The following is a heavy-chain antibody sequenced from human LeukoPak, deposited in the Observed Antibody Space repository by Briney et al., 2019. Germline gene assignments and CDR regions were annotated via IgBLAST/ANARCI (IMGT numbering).Heavy chain of an antibody. D-gene: IGHD3-22*01. CDR2: IKPDGSEK. J-gene: IGHJ4*02. CDR1: EMTFSSYW. CDR3: AKNWRGGYYHDFES. Sequence: GGSLRLSCTASEMTFSSYWMSWVRQAPGKGLEWVANIKPDGSEKYYLDSVKGRFTFSRDNAKNSLYLQMNSLRSEDTAVYYCAKNWRGGYYHDFESWGQGTLVTVSS. V-gene: IGHV3-7*01.